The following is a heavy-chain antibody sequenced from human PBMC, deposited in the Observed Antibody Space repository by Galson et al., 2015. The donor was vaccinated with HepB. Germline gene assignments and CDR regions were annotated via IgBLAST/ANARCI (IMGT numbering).Heavy chain of an antibody. V-gene: IGHV3-23*01. CDR1: GFTFSSYA. Sequence: SLRLSCAASGFTFSSYAMNWVRQAPGKGLEWVAAVSGSAAGTEYGITTDYADSVKGRFTISRDNSKNTLYLQMNSLRAEDTAVYYCAKVGPSCSSTRCSDYYFDCWGQGTLVTVSS. CDR2: VSGSAAGTEYGITT. J-gene: IGHJ4*02. CDR3: AKVGPSCSSTRCSDYYFDC. D-gene: IGHD2-2*01.